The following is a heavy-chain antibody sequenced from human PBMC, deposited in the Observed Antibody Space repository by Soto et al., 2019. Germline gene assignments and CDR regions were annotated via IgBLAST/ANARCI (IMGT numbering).Heavy chain of an antibody. D-gene: IGHD3-9*01. J-gene: IGHJ3*02. CDR3: ARDQNILTGYYPSDAFDI. V-gene: IGHV1-2*04. CDR2: IDPNSGGS. Sequence: ASVKVSCKASGYAFTGYYMHWVRQAPGQGLEWMGWIDPNSGGSNYAQKFQGWVTMTRDTSISTAYMELSRLRSDDTAVYYCARDQNILTGYYPSDAFDIWGQGTMVTVSS. CDR1: GYAFTGYY.